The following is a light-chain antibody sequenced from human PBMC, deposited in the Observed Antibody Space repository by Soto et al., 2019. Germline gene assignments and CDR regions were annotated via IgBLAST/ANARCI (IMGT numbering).Light chain of an antibody. V-gene: IGLV3-21*02. CDR2: DDS. CDR1: KIGSKS. J-gene: IGLJ1*01. Sequence: SYELTQPPSVSVAPGQTARITGGGNKIGSKSVHWYQQKPGQAPVLVVYDDSDRPSGIPERFSGSNSGNTATLTISRVEAGDEADYYCQVWDSSSGVFGTGTKVTVL. CDR3: QVWDSSSGV.